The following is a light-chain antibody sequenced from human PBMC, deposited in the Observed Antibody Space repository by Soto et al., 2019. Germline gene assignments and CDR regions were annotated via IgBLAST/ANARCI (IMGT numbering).Light chain of an antibody. CDR3: QQYYSFWT. V-gene: IGKV1-5*02. J-gene: IGKJ1*01. Sequence: DIQMTQSPSTLSASLGDRVTIICRASRSVDKWLAWYQQKSGKAPKLLIYEASHLQSVVPSRFGGNGSGTEFTLTINSLEPEDVATYYCQQYYSFWTVGQGTTVEV. CDR1: RSVDKW. CDR2: EAS.